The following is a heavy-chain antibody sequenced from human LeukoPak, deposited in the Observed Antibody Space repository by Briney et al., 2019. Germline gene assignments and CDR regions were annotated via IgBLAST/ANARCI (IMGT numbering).Heavy chain of an antibody. V-gene: IGHV4-59*12. J-gene: IGHJ5*02. CDR3: ARDVEASNFDT. Sequence: KTSETLCLTCTVSGFTISSYYWSWVRQPPGKGLEWIGYIYYSGSTNYNPSLKSRVTISVDTSKNQFSLKLSSVSAADTAVYYCARDVEASNFDTWGQGVQVTVSS. D-gene: IGHD3-9*01. CDR2: IYYSGST. CDR1: GFTISSYY.